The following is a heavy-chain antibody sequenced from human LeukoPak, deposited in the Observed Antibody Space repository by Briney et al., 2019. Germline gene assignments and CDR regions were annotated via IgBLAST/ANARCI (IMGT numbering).Heavy chain of an antibody. D-gene: IGHD3-22*01. J-gene: IGHJ4*02. V-gene: IGHV3-23*01. CDR3: AKDQSFDSSGPTLDY. CDR2: INGGGGNT. Sequence: GGSLRLSCAVSGFTFSNFAMTWVRQAPGKGLEWVSTINGGGGNTYYADSVKGRFTISRDNSKNTVYLQMNSLRAEDTAVFYCAKDQSFDSSGPTLDYWGQGTLVTLSS. CDR1: GFTFSNFA.